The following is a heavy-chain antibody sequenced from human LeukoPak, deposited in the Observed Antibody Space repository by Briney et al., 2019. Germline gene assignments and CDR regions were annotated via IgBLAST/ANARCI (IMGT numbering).Heavy chain of an antibody. D-gene: IGHD3-22*01. V-gene: IGHV1-18*01. CDR3: ARTPYYYDSSGYPW. CDR1: GYTFTSYG. CDR2: ISAYNGNT. Sequence: GASVTVSCKASGYTFTSYGIRWVRQAPGQGLEWMGWISAYNGNTNYAQKLQGRVTMTTDTSTSTAYMELRSLRSDDTAVYYCARTPYYYDSSGYPWWGQGTLVTVSS. J-gene: IGHJ4*02.